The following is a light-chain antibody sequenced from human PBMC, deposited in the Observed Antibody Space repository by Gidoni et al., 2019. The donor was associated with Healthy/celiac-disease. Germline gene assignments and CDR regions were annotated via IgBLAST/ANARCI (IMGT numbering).Light chain of an antibody. V-gene: IGKV4-1*01. CDR2: WAS. CDR1: QSVLYRSNNKNY. J-gene: IGKJ2*03. Sequence: IVMTHSPDSLAVSLGERATINCKSSQSVLYRSNNKNYLAWYQQKPGQPPKLLIYWASTRESGVPDRFSGSGSGTDFTLTISSLQAEDVAVYYCQQYYSTPMYSFGQGTKLEIK. CDR3: QQYYSTPMYS.